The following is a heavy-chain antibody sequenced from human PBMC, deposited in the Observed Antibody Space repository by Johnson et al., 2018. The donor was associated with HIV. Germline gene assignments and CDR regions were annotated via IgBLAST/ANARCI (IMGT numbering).Heavy chain of an antibody. CDR3: ARWIRYCGGDCYDVFDI. Sequence: VESGGGVVRPGGSLRLSCAASGFTFDDCGMSWVRQGPGKGLEWVSGINWNGGSTGYADSVKGRFTISRDNAKNSLYLQMNSLRAEDTALYYCARWIRYCGGDCYDVFDIWGQGTKVTVSS. V-gene: IGHV3-20*04. J-gene: IGHJ3*02. D-gene: IGHD2-21*02. CDR2: INWNGGST. CDR1: GFTFDDCG.